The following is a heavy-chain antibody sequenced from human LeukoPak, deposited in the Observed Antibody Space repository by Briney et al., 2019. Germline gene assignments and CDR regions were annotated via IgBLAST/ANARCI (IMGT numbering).Heavy chain of an antibody. CDR3: ARQTVTTDYYGLDV. CDR1: GSIFTSYW. V-gene: IGHV5-10-1*01. J-gene: IGHJ6*02. CDR2: IDPSDSYT. Sequence: PGASLQISGKCSGSIFTSYWISGVRQLPGKGLEWMGRIDPSDSYTNYSPSFQGHVTISADKSISTAYLQWSSLKASDTAMYYCARQTVTTDYYGLDVWGQGTTVTVSS. D-gene: IGHD4-17*01.